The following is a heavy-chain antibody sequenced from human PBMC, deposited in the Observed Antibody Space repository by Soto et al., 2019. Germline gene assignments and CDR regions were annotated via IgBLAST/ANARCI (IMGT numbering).Heavy chain of an antibody. CDR1: GGSISSSNW. V-gene: IGHV4-4*02. D-gene: IGHD2-2*01. CDR3: ARDPPLPAAMVD. Sequence: QVQLQESGPGLVKPSGTLSLTCAVSGGSISSSNWWSWVRQPPGKGLEWIGEIYHSGSTNYNPSLKSRVPXXVXQSKNQFSLQLSSVTAADTALYYCARDPPLPAAMVDWGQGTLVTVSS. CDR2: IYHSGST. J-gene: IGHJ4*02.